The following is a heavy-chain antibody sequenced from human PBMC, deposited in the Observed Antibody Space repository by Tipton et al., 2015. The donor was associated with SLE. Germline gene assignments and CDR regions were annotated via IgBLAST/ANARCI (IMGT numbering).Heavy chain of an antibody. Sequence: GSLRLSCAVYGGSFSGYYWSWIRQPPGKGLEWIGEINHSGSTNYNPSLKSRVTISVDTSKNQFSLKLSSVTAADTAVYYCARRAAAGLRHWGQGTLVTVSS. V-gene: IGHV4-34*01. J-gene: IGHJ1*01. CDR1: GGSFSGYY. D-gene: IGHD6-13*01. CDR2: INHSGST. CDR3: ARRAAAGLRH.